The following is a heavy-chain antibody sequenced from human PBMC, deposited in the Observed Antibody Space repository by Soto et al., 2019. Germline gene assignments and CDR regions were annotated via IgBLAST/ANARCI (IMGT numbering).Heavy chain of an antibody. Sequence: ASVKVSCKVSGYTLTELSMLWVRQAPGKGLEWMGGFDPEDGETIYAQKFQGRVTMTEDTSTDTAYMELSSLRSEDMAVYYCATASPHRGYSYGYFDYWGQGTLVTVSS. D-gene: IGHD5-18*01. J-gene: IGHJ4*02. CDR3: ATASPHRGYSYGYFDY. CDR2: FDPEDGET. CDR1: GYTLTELS. V-gene: IGHV1-24*01.